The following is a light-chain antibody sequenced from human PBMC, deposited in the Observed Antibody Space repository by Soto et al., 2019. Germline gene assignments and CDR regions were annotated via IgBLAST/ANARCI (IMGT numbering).Light chain of an antibody. J-gene: IGLJ1*01. Sequence: QSVLTQPHSVSGSPGQSVTISCTGTSSDVGGYNYVSWYQQRPGKAPKLMIYDVSKRPSGVPDRFSGSKSGNTASLTISGLQAEDEAEYYCCSYAGTFPYVFGTGTQLTVL. V-gene: IGLV2-11*01. CDR1: SSDVGGYNY. CDR2: DVS. CDR3: CSYAGTFPYV.